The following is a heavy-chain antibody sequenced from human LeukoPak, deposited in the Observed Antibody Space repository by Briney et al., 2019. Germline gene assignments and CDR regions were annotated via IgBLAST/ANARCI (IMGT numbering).Heavy chain of an antibody. V-gene: IGHV3-33*01. CDR1: GFTFSSYG. D-gene: IGHD6-19*01. J-gene: IGHJ4*02. Sequence: PGGSLRLSCAASGFTFSSYGMHWVRQAPGKGLEWVAVIWYDGSNKYYADSVKGRFTISRDNSKNTLYLQMNSLRAEDTAVYYCARGIGSGWVDYWGQGTLVTVSS. CDR3: ARGIGSGWVDY. CDR2: IWYDGSNK.